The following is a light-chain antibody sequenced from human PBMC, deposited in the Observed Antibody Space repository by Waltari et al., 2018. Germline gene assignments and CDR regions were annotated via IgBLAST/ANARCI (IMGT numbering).Light chain of an antibody. Sequence: DIQMTQSPSTLSASGGDRVTITCRASQTISKWLAWYQQKPGKAPKLLIYDASTLESGVPSRFSGSGSGTEFTLTISSLQPDDFASYYCQQFETFGQGTKLEIK. CDR1: QTISKW. CDR2: DAS. V-gene: IGKV1-5*01. J-gene: IGKJ2*01. CDR3: QQFET.